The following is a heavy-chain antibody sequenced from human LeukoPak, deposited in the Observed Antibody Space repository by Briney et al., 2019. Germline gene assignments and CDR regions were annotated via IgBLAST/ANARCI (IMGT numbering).Heavy chain of an antibody. Sequence: GGSLRLSCAASGFTFSSYAMSWVRQAPGKGLEWVSAISGSGGSTYYADSVKGRFTISRDNSKNTLYLQMNSLRAKDTAVYYCAKTQDSGIAVAGVDYWGQGTLVTVSS. V-gene: IGHV3-23*01. CDR1: GFTFSSYA. CDR2: ISGSGGST. D-gene: IGHD6-19*01. J-gene: IGHJ4*02. CDR3: AKTQDSGIAVAGVDY.